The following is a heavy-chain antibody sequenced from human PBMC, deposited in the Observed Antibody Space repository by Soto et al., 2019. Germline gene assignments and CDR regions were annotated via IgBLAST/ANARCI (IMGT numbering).Heavy chain of an antibody. CDR3: ARESNPGELGY. CDR1: GFSVSSRY. D-gene: IGHD3-10*01. J-gene: IGHJ4*02. CDR2: ISSGGSI. Sequence: EVQLVESGGGLVQPGGSLRLSCAASGFSVSSRYMSWVRQAPGKGLEWVSVISSGGSIYYADSVKGRFTISRDNSKNTLNLQMNSLRAEDTAVYYCARESNPGELGYWGQGTLVTVSS. V-gene: IGHV3-66*01.